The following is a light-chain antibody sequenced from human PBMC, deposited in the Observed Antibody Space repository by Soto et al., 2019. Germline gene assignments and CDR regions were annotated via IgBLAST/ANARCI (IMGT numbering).Light chain of an antibody. J-gene: IGKJ3*01. CDR3: QQYKDYPFT. Sequence: DIQMTQSPSTLSASVGDRVTITCRASQSIEIWLAWYQEKPGKAPNLLIDKASSLKSGVPLRFGGSGSGTEFTLTISSLQPHEFATYDCQQYKDYPFTFGPGTKVDIK. CDR2: KAS. CDR1: QSIEIW. V-gene: IGKV1-5*03.